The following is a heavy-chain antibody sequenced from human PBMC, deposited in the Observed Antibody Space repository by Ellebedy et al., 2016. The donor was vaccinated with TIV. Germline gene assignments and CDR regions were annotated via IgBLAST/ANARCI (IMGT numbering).Heavy chain of an antibody. Sequence: MPGGSLRLSCTVSGDSISDYYWSWIRQPPGKGLEWIGYIYSSGSGEYNPSLKSRVTMSVDTSRGQFSLRLNSVTAADTAVYYCARSGGWYIPYAYWGQGTLVTVSS. CDR3: ARSGGWYIPYAY. V-gene: IGHV4-59*01. D-gene: IGHD6-19*01. CDR2: IYSSGSG. J-gene: IGHJ4*02. CDR1: GDSISDYY.